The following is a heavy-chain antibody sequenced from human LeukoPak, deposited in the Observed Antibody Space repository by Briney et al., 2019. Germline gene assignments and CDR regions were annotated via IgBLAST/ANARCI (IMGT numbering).Heavy chain of an antibody. CDR1: GDTIFSNSAA. V-gene: IGHV6-1*01. CDR2: TYYRSRWYN. CDR3: ARGNHDVTVALSHY. J-gene: IGHJ4*02. D-gene: IGHD6-19*01. Sequence: SQTLSLTCAISGDTIFSNSAAWIWIRQSPSRGLEWLGRTYYRSRWYNDYAVSVQGRITVAPDTSQNQFSLHLSSVTPDDTAVYYCARGNHDVTVALSHYWGQGTLVTVSS.